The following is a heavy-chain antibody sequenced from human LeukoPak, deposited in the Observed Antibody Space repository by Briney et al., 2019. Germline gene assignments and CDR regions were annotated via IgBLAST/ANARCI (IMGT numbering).Heavy chain of an antibody. Sequence: SETLSLTCTVSGGSISSYYWSWIRQSPGKGLEQIGYIYYSGSTNYNPSLKSRVTISVDTSKNQFSLKLSSVTAADTAVYYCARGRRRYCSSTSCHNWFDPWGQGTLVTVSS. CDR2: IYYSGST. CDR3: ARGRRRYCSSTSCHNWFDP. D-gene: IGHD2-2*01. J-gene: IGHJ5*02. CDR1: GGSISSYY. V-gene: IGHV4-59*12.